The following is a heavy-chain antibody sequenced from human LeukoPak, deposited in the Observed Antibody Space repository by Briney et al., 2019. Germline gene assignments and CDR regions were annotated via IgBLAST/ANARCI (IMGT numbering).Heavy chain of an antibody. V-gene: IGHV3-21*01. CDR3: AREASQIKDMDL. CDR1: GFTFSSYS. J-gene: IGHJ6*02. CDR2: ISSSSSSYI. Sequence: PGGSLRLSCAASGFTFSSYSMNWVRQAPGKGLEWVSSISSSSSSYIYYADSVKGRVTISRDNAKNSLYLQMNSLSAEDTAVYYCAREASQIKDMDLWGQGTTVTVSS.